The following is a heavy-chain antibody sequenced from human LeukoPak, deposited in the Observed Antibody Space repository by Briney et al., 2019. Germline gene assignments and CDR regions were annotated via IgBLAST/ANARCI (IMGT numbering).Heavy chain of an antibody. J-gene: IGHJ4*02. D-gene: IGHD6-6*01. V-gene: IGHV3-11*04. CDR3: ASVAARARFDY. CDR1: GFTFSDYY. CDR2: ISSSGSTI. Sequence: GGSLSLSCAASGFTFSDYYMSWIRQAPGKGLEWVPYISSSGSTIYYADSVKGRFTISRDNAKNSLYLQMNSLRAEDTAVYYCASVAARARFDYWGQGTLVAVSS.